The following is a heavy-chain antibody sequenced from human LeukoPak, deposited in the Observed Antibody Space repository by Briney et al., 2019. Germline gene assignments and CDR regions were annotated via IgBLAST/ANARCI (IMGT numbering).Heavy chain of an antibody. V-gene: IGHV4-4*07. J-gene: IGHJ4*02. D-gene: IGHD2-2*01. Sequence: SETLSLTCTVSGGSISSYYWSWIRQPAGKGLEWIGRICSSGSTNYNPSLKSRVTMSVDTSKNQFSLRLSSVTAADTAVYYCARRSKSGYYFDSWGQGTLVTVSS. CDR1: GGSISSYY. CDR3: ARRSKSGYYFDS. CDR2: ICSSGST.